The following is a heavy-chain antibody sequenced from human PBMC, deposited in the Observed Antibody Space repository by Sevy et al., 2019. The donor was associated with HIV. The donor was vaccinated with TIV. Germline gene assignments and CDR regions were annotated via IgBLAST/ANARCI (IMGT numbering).Heavy chain of an antibody. CDR2: IYTSGST. D-gene: IGHD3-3*01. CDR1: GGSISSYY. CDR3: ARAHHYDFWSGYFWFHP. V-gene: IGHV4-4*07. Sequence: SETLSLTCTVSGGSISSYYWSWIRQPAGKGLEWIGRIYTSGSTNYNPSLKSRVTMSVDTSKNQFSLKLSSVTAADTAVYYCARAHHYDFWSGYFWFHPWGQGTLVTVSS. J-gene: IGHJ5*02.